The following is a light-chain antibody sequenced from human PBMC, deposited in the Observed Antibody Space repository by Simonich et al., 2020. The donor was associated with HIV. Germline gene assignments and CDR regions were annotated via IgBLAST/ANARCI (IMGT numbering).Light chain of an antibody. CDR1: QSVLHSSNNKNY. Sequence: DIVMTQSPYSLAVSLGERATINCKSSQSVLHSSNNKNYLVWYQQKPGQPPKLLIYWASTRESGVPDRFSGSGSGTDFTLTISSLQAEDVAVYYCQQYYSTPRTFGQGTKVEIK. CDR2: WAS. V-gene: IGKV4-1*01. CDR3: QQYYSTPRT. J-gene: IGKJ1*01.